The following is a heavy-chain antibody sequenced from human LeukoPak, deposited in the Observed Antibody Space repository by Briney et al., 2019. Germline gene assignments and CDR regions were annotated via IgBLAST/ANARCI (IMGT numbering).Heavy chain of an antibody. V-gene: IGHV1-2*06. Sequence: ASVKVSCKASGYTFTGYYMHWVRQAPGQGLEWMGRINPNSGGTNYAQKFQGRVTMTRDTSISTAYMELSRLRSDGTAVYYCATVVVVAAKGFDPFDPWGQGTLVTVSS. CDR2: INPNSGGT. J-gene: IGHJ5*02. CDR1: GYTFTGYY. CDR3: ATVVVVAAKGFDPFDP. D-gene: IGHD2-15*01.